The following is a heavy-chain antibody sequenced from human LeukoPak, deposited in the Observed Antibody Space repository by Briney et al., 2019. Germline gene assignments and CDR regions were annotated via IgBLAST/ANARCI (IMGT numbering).Heavy chain of an antibody. CDR1: GFTFSGSA. D-gene: IGHD1-26*01. CDR2: IRSKANSYAT. CDR3: TRVGATFLDY. J-gene: IGHJ4*02. V-gene: IGHV3-73*01. Sequence: GGSLRLCCAASGFTFSGSAMHWVRQASGKGLEWVGRIRSKANSYATAYAASVEGRFTISRDDSKNTAYLQMNSLKTEDTAVYYCTRVGATFLDYWGQGTLVTVSS.